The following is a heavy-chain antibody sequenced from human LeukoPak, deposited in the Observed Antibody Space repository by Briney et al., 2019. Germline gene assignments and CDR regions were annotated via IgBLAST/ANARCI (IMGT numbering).Heavy chain of an antibody. Sequence: SETLSLTCAVYGGSFSGYYWSWIRQPPGKGLEWIGEINHSGSTNYNPSLKSRVTISVDTSKNQFSLKLSSVTAADTAVYYCARRGKTGPLNWFDPWGQGTLVTVSS. CDR1: GGSFSGYY. CDR3: ARRGKTGPLNWFDP. D-gene: IGHD1-1*01. J-gene: IGHJ5*02. V-gene: IGHV4-34*01. CDR2: INHSGST.